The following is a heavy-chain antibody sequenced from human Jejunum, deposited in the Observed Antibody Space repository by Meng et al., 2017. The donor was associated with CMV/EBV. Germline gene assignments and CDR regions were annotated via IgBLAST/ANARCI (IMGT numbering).Heavy chain of an antibody. J-gene: IGHJ4*02. D-gene: IGHD3-10*01. CDR2: MNPNNGNT. CDR1: GSPFTSYE. Sequence: KASGSPFTSYEINWVRQATGQWLEWMGWMNPNNGNTGYVQKFQGRVTMTWNTSISTAYMELSSLRSEDTAVYYCARALRYYGSGSDDNWGQGTLVTAS. CDR3: ARALRYYGSGSDDN. V-gene: IGHV1-8*01.